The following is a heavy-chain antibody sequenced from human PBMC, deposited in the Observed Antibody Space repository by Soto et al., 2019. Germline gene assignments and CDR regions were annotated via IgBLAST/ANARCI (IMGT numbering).Heavy chain of an antibody. V-gene: IGHV3-11*01. CDR1: GFTFSDYY. CDR2: ISSSGSTI. CDR3: ARDAGYSSGWSEDYYYGMDV. D-gene: IGHD6-19*01. J-gene: IGHJ6*02. Sequence: GGSLRLSCAASGFTFSDYYMSWIRQAPGKGLEWVSYISSSGSTIYYADSVKGRFTISRDNAKNSLYLQMNSLRAEDTAVYYCARDAGYSSGWSEDYYYGMDVWGQGTTVTVSS.